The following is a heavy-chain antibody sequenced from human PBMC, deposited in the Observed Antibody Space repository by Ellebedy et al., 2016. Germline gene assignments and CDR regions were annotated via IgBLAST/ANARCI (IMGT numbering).Heavy chain of an antibody. CDR1: GFTLSNYA. Sequence: GGSLRLSCAASGFTLSNYAMTWVRQAPGKGLEGVSSISGSGATTHYADSVKGRFSISRDTSKNILYLQMNSLRAEDTAVYYCARDWFPLAMDVWGQGTTVTVSS. CDR2: ISGSGATT. D-gene: IGHD3-10*01. J-gene: IGHJ6*02. V-gene: IGHV3-23*01. CDR3: ARDWFPLAMDV.